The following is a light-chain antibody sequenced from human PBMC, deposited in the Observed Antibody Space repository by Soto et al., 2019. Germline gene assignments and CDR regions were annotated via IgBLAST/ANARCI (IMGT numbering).Light chain of an antibody. CDR3: QQYYSTPLT. J-gene: IGKJ4*01. CDR2: WAS. CDR1: QSVLYTSNNKKY. Sequence: DIVMTQSPDSQAVSLGERATINCKSSQSVLYTSNNKKYLAWYQQKPGQPPKLLIYWASTRESGVPDRFSGSGSGTDFTLTISSLQAEDVAVYYCQQYYSTPLTFGGGTKVEIK. V-gene: IGKV4-1*01.